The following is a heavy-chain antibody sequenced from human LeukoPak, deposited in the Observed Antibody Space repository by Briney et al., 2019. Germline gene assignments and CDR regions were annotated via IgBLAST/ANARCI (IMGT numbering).Heavy chain of an antibody. CDR1: GGSFSGYY. V-gene: IGHV4-34*01. J-gene: IGHJ4*02. CDR3: ARGQGRYFDWLSSPLFDY. CDR2: INHSGST. Sequence: SETLSLTCAVYGGSFSGYYWSWIRRPPGKGLEWIGEINHSGSTNYNPSLKSRVTISVDTSKNQFSLKLSSVTAADTAVYYCARGQGRYFDWLSSPLFDYWGQGTLVTVSS. D-gene: IGHD3-9*01.